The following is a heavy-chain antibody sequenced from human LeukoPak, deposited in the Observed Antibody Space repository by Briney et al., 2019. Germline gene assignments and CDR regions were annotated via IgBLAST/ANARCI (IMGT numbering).Heavy chain of an antibody. CDR3: ARDLTYYDFWSGPRMDV. CDR1: GFTFSDYY. V-gene: IGHV3-11*01. J-gene: IGHJ6*02. D-gene: IGHD3-3*01. Sequence: PGGSLRLSCAASGFTFSDYYMSWIRQAPGKGLEWVSYISSSGSTIYYADSVKGRFTISRDNAKNSLYLQMNSLRAEDTAVYYCARDLTYYDFWSGPRMDVWGQGTTVTVSS. CDR2: ISSSGSTI.